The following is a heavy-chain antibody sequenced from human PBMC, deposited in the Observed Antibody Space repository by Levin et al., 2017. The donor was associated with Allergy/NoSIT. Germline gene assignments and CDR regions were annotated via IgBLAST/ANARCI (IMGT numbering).Heavy chain of an antibody. D-gene: IGHD6-13*01. V-gene: IGHV3-30*18. CDR1: GFNFNTYG. CDR3: AKQIHSSSPWG. Sequence: SGGSLRLSCAASGFNFNTYGMHWVRQAPGKGLEWVAVISYDGRDKYYVDSVKGRFTISRDNSKNTLYLQMNSLRAEDTAVYYCAKQIHSSSPWGGGQGTLVTVSS. J-gene: IGHJ4*02. CDR2: ISYDGRDK.